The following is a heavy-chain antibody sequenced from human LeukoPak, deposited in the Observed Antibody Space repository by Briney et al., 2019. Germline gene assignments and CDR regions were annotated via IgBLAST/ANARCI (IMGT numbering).Heavy chain of an antibody. CDR1: GFTFGSPW. Sequence: PGGSLRLSCAASGFTFGSPWMQWVRQAPGKGLVWVSRINSDGSATAYADSVKGRFTISRDNAENTLYLQMNSLRAEDTAVYYCARGTAGYHSSYFDYWGQGTLVTVSS. D-gene: IGHD3-16*02. V-gene: IGHV3-74*01. CDR3: ARGTAGYHSSYFDY. CDR2: INSDGSAT. J-gene: IGHJ4*02.